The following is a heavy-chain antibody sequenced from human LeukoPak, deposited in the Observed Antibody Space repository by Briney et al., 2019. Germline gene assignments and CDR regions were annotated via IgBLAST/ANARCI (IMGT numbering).Heavy chain of an antibody. CDR2: IIPILGIA. D-gene: IGHD3-10*01. V-gene: IGHV1-69*04. Sequence: SVKVSCKASGGTLSSYAISWVRQAPGQGLEWMGRIIPILGIANYAQKFQGRVTITADKSTSTAYMELSSLRSEDTAVYYCARDLGSGSYLEYYFDYWGQGTLVTVSS. CDR3: ARDLGSGSYLEYYFDY. CDR1: GGTLSSYA. J-gene: IGHJ4*02.